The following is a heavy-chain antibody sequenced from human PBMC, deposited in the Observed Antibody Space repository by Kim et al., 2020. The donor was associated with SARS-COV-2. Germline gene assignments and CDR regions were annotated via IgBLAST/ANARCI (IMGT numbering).Heavy chain of an antibody. J-gene: IGHJ4*02. V-gene: IGHV4-34*01. D-gene: IGHD5-18*01. Sequence: NPSLKSRVTISVDTSKNQFSLKLSSVTAADTAVYYCARDGIQLWLSYFDYWGQGTLVTVSS. CDR3: ARDGIQLWLSYFDY.